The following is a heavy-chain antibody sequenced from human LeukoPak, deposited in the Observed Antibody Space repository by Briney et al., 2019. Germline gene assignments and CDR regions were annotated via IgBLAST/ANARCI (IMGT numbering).Heavy chain of an antibody. CDR1: GFMFSIYG. Sequence: GGSLRLSCATSGFMFSIYGMHWVRQAPGKGLEYGSAISNNGGSTFYANSVKGRFTISRDNSKNTLYLQMGSLRVDDMAVYYCARPGYNFGYDYWGQGTLVTVSS. J-gene: IGHJ4*02. V-gene: IGHV3-64*01. D-gene: IGHD5-18*01. CDR3: ARPGYNFGYDY. CDR2: ISNNGGST.